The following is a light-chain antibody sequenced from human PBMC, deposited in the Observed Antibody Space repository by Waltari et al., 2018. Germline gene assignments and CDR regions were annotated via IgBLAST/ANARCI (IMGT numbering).Light chain of an antibody. V-gene: IGKV4-1*01. Sequence: DIVMTQSPDSLSLSLGDRATINCKSSQTILYNSNNKNYLSWYQQKPGQPPKLLIYWASTWDSGVPGRFSGSGSGTDFTLAISSLQAEDVAVYYCQQYYSGLTFGGGTRVEIK. CDR2: WAS. CDR3: QQYYSGLT. J-gene: IGKJ4*01. CDR1: QTILYNSNNKNY.